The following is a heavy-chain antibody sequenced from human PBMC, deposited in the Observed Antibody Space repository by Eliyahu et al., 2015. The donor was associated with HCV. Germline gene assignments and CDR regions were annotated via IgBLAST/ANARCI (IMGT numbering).Heavy chain of an antibody. V-gene: IGHV3-11*01. CDR2: LTTGSSS. D-gene: IGHD6-19*01. J-gene: IGHJ4*02. CDR3: VREMSNVEGAGDY. Sequence: QVKLVVSGGDLVSPGGSLRLXXEVXGFYIRXNYMAWIRQPPGKGLEWVAYLTTGSSSHYADSVKGRFTISRDSAKNTLYLQMNDMRVDDTAVYFCVREMSNVEGAGDYWGQGPLVTVSS. CDR1: GFYIRXNY.